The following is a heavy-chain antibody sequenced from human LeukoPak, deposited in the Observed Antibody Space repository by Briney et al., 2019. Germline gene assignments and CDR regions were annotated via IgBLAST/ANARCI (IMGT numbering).Heavy chain of an antibody. Sequence: SETLSLTCTVSGDSINSYYWSWIRQPPGKGLEWIAYIYYSGNTNYNPSLKSRVTISVDTSKNQFSLKLSSVTAADTAVYYCARAGSGYSFDIWGQGTVVTVSS. V-gene: IGHV4-59*01. D-gene: IGHD3-22*01. CDR1: GDSINSYY. J-gene: IGHJ3*02. CDR3: ARAGSGYSFDI. CDR2: IYYSGNT.